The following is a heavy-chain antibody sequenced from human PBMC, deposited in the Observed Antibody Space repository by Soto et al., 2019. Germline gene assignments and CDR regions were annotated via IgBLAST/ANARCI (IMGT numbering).Heavy chain of an antibody. D-gene: IGHD3-3*01. Sequence: ASVKVSCKASGYTFTSYYMHWVRQAPGQGLEWMGIINPSGGSTSYAQKFQGRVTMTRDTSTSTVYMELSSLRSEDTAVYYCARDQRYYDFWSGSHRFDPWGQGTLVTVSS. J-gene: IGHJ5*02. CDR2: INPSGGST. CDR3: ARDQRYYDFWSGSHRFDP. CDR1: GYTFTSYY. V-gene: IGHV1-46*03.